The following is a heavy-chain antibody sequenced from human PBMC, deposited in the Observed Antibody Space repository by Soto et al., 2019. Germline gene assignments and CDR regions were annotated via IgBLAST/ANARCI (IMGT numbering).Heavy chain of an antibody. CDR2: IYYTGNT. J-gene: IGHJ4*02. D-gene: IGHD6-19*01. CDR3: ADMRGQWLPRD. Sequence: QLQLQESGPGLVEPSETLSLTCTVSGGSISGSDYYWAWIRQPPGKGLEWLGTIYYTGNTYYNPSLKSPVTLSVDTSKNQFSLNLNSVSAADTAVYFCADMRGQWLPRDWGQGTLVTVSS. V-gene: IGHV4-39*01. CDR1: GGSISGSDYY.